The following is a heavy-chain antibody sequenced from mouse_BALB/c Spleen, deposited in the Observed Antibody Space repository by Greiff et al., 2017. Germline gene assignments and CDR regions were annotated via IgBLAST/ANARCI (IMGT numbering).Heavy chain of an antibody. CDR1: GYSIPSDYA. CDR2: ISYSGST. CDR3: ARDYGNTEGFDY. D-gene: IGHD2-1*01. V-gene: IGHV3-2*02. J-gene: IGHJ2*01. Sequence: EVKLQESGPGLVKPSQSLSLTCTVTGYSIPSDYAWNWIRQFPGNKLEWMGYISYSGSTSYNPSLKSRISITRDTSKNQFFLQLNSVTTEDTATYYCARDYGNTEGFDYWGQGTTLTVSS.